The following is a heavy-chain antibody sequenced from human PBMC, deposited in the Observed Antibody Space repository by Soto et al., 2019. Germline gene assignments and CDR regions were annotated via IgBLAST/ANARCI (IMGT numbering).Heavy chain of an antibody. Sequence: ASVKVSCKASGYTFTSYAMHWVRQAPGQRLEWMGWINAGNGNTKYSQKFQGRVTITRDTSASTAYMELSGLRSEDTAVYYCARDSSPDAFDIWGQGTMVTVSS. V-gene: IGHV1-3*01. CDR2: INAGNGNT. CDR1: GYTFTSYA. D-gene: IGHD6-13*01. CDR3: ARDSSPDAFDI. J-gene: IGHJ3*02.